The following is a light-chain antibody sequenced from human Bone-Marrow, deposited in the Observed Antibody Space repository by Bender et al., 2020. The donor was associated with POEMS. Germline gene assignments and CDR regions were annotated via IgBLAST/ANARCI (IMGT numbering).Light chain of an antibody. CDR2: EVS. J-gene: IGLJ2*01. Sequence: QSALTQPASVSGSPGQSITISCTGTSSDIGFYNLVSWYQQHPGNVHKLIIYEVSKRPSGVSNRFSGSKSGNTASLTISGLQAEDEADYYCCSYSSGGGIFGGGTKATVL. CDR3: CSYSSGGGI. CDR1: SSDIGFYNL. V-gene: IGLV2-23*02.